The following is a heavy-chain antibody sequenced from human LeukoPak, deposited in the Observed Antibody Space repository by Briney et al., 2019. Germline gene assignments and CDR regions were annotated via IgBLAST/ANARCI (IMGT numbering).Heavy chain of an antibody. CDR2: IYPGDSDT. CDR1: GYSFTTYW. J-gene: IGHJ5*02. CDR3: ARQSPGSCWYWRFDP. D-gene: IGHD6-13*01. Sequence: GESLKISCKGSGYSFTTYWIAWVRQMPGKGLEWMGIIYPGDSDTRYSPSFQGQVTISADKSISTAYLQWSGLKASDTAMYYCARQSPGSCWYWRFDPWGQGTLVTVSS. V-gene: IGHV5-51*01.